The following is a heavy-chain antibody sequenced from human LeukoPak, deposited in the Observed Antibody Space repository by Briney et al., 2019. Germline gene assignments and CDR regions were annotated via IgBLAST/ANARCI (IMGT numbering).Heavy chain of an antibody. J-gene: IGHJ4*02. CDR1: GGSFSGYY. V-gene: IGHV4-34*01. CDR2: INHSGST. D-gene: IGHD5-12*01. CDR3: ARGGDIVATIMGAFDY. Sequence: PSETLSLTCAVYGGSFSGYYWSWIHQPPGKGLEWIGEINHSGSTNYNPSLKSRVTISVDTSKNQFSLKLSSVTAADTAVYYCARGGDIVATIMGAFDYWGQGTLVTVSS.